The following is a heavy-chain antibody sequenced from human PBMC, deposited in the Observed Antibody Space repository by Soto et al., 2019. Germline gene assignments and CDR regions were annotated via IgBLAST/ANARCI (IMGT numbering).Heavy chain of an antibody. D-gene: IGHD3-9*01. CDR3: ARDADILTGSDAFDI. J-gene: IGHJ3*02. Sequence: QVQLVESGGGLVKPGGSLRLSCAAFGFTLRDYYLSWIRRAPGKGLEWVSYISSSSSYTNYADSVKGRFTISRDNAKNSLYLQMNSLRAEDTAVYYCARDADILTGSDAFDIWGQGTMVTVSS. V-gene: IGHV3-11*05. CDR2: ISSSSSYT. CDR1: GFTLRDYY.